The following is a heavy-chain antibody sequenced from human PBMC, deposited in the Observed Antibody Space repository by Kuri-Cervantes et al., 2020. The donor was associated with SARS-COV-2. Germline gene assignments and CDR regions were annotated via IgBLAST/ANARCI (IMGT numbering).Heavy chain of an antibody. V-gene: IGHV1-18*01. CDR3: ARDLLLYSSGVQSPFDY. J-gene: IGHJ4*02. CDR1: GYTFTSYG. Sequence: ASVKVSCKASGYTFTSYGISWVRQAPGQGLEWMGLINAYNGNTNYAQKLQGRVTMTTDTSTSTAYMELRSLRSDDTAVYYCARDLLLYSSGVQSPFDYWGQGTLVTVSS. CDR2: INAYNGNT. D-gene: IGHD3-22*01.